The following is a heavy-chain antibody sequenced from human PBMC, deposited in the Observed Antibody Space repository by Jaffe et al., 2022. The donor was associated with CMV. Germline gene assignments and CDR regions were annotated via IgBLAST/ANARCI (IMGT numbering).Heavy chain of an antibody. D-gene: IGHD3-10*01. V-gene: IGHV3-74*01. CDR1: GFTLSRYW. Sequence: EVRLVESGGALVQPGGSLRLSCAASGFTLSRYWMFWVRQVPGEGLVWVSSMHKDGSPTTYADSVKGRFTISRDTAKNTLYLQMNSLRADDTGVYFCARGGLPAGFDFWGQGTLVTVSS. CDR2: MHKDGSPT. J-gene: IGHJ4*02. CDR3: ARGGLPAGFDF.